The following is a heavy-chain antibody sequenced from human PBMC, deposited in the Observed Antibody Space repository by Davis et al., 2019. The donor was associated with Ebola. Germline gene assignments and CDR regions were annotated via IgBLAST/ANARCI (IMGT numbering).Heavy chain of an antibody. Sequence: ASVKVSCKASGYTFISYDINRVRQATGHGLEWMGWMNPYSGNAGYAQKFKGRVTMTRTTSISTAYMELSSLRSEDTAVYYCARAPPGSNWNYGGNRFDPWGQGTLVTVSS. J-gene: IGHJ5*02. V-gene: IGHV1-8*01. CDR3: ARAPPGSNWNYGGNRFDP. CDR2: MNPYSGNA. CDR1: GYTFISYD. D-gene: IGHD1-7*01.